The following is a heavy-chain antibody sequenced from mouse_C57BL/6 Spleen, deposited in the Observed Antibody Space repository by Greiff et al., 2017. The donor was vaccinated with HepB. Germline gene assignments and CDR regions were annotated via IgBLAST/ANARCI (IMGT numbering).Heavy chain of an antibody. CDR3: ARSGDYGSSLFDY. J-gene: IGHJ2*01. CDR2: IYPGSGNT. D-gene: IGHD1-1*01. CDR1: GYTFTDYY. V-gene: IGHV1-76*01. Sequence: QVQLKQSGAELVRPGASVKLSCKASGYTFTDYYINWVKQRPGQGLEWIARIYPGSGNTYYNEKFKGKATLTAEKSSSTAYMQLSSLTSEDSAVYFCARSGDYGSSLFDYWGQGTTLTVSS.